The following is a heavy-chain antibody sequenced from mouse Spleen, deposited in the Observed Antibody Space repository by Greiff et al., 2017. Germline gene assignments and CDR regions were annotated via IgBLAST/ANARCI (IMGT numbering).Heavy chain of an antibody. V-gene: IGHV1-74*01. CDR1: GYTFTSYW. CDR3: TPSEYFDY. Sequence: VQLQQPGAELVKPGASVKVSCEASGYTFTSYWMHWVKQRPGQGLEWIGRIHPSDSDTNYNQKFKGKAILTADKSSSTAYMELRSLTSEDSAVYYCTPSEYFDYWGQGTTLTVSS. J-gene: IGHJ2*01. CDR2: IHPSDSDT. D-gene: IGHD3-1*01.